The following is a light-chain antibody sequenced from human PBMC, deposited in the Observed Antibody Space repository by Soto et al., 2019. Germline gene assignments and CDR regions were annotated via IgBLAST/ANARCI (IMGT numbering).Light chain of an antibody. J-gene: IGLJ3*02. CDR3: QSYDSSLSGWV. Sequence: QSVLTQPPSVSGAPGQRVTISCIGSSSNIGAGYDVHWYQQVPGTAPKLLIFANSNRPSGVPDRFSGSKSGTSASLAITGLQAEDEADYYCQSYDSSLSGWVFGGGTKVTVL. V-gene: IGLV1-40*01. CDR1: SSNIGAGYD. CDR2: ANS.